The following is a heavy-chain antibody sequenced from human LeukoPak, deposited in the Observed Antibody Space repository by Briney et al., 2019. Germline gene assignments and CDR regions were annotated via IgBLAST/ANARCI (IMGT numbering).Heavy chain of an antibody. V-gene: IGHV3-30*01. CDR1: GLSFSRHC. Sequence: GGPLRLYCEVCGLSFSRHCRHRVRQAPGKKLEWVAVISYDGSNKYYADSVKGRFTISRDNSKNTLYLQMNSLRAEDTAVYYCARDIAAAGTIDWVDPWGQGTLVTVSS. CDR2: ISYDGSNK. CDR3: ARDIAAAGTIDWVDP. D-gene: IGHD6-13*01. J-gene: IGHJ5*02.